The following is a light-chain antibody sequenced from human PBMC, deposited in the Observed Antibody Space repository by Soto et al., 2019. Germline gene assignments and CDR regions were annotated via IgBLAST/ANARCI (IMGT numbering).Light chain of an antibody. CDR2: AVT. Sequence: QAVVTQPRSVSGSPGQSVTISCTGTSSDVGGYNYVSWYQQHPGKAPKLMIYAVTKRPSGVPDRFSGSKSGNTASLTISGLQAEDEADYYCCSYAGSYTFVVFGGGTKLTVL. J-gene: IGLJ2*01. CDR1: SSDVGGYNY. V-gene: IGLV2-11*01. CDR3: CSYAGSYTFVV.